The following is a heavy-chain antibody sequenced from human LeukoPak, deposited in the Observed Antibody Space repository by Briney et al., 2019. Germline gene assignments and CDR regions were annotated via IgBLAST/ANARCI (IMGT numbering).Heavy chain of an antibody. D-gene: IGHD3-22*01. CDR1: GDSVSSNSAA. J-gene: IGHJ4*02. CDR3: ARDHYYDSSGYSGRGFFDY. Sequence: SQTLSLTCAISGDSVSSNSAAWNWIRQSPSRGLEWLGRTYYRSKWYNDYAVSVKSRITINPDTSKNQFSLQLNSVTPEDTAVYYCARDHYYDSSGYSGRGFFDYWGQGTLVTVSS. V-gene: IGHV6-1*01. CDR2: TYYRSKWYN.